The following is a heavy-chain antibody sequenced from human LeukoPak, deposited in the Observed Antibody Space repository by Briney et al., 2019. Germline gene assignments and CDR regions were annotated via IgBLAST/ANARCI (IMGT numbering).Heavy chain of an antibody. D-gene: IGHD3-22*01. CDR2: MYHSGNT. CDR1: GYSLSSGFY. Sequence: SETLSLTCNVSGYSLSSGFYWGWIRQPPGKGLEWIVSMYHSGNTIYNPSLKSRVTISIDTSKNHYSLKLRSVTAADTAVYYCARTLSDSSPVATWGQETLVTVSS. CDR3: ARTLSDSSPVAT. V-gene: IGHV4-38-2*02. J-gene: IGHJ4*02.